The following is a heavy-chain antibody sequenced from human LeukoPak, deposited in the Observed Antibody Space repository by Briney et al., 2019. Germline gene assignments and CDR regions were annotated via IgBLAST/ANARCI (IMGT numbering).Heavy chain of an antibody. J-gene: IGHJ4*02. D-gene: IGHD3-22*01. CDR1: GYTFTSYG. Sequence: APVKVSCKASGYTFTSYGISWVRQAPGQGLEWMGWISAYNGNTNYAQKLQGRVTMTTDTSTSTAYMELRSLRSDDTAVYYCASSSGYDSSGSPFDYWGQGTLVTVS. CDR3: ASSSGYDSSGSPFDY. CDR2: ISAYNGNT. V-gene: IGHV1-18*01.